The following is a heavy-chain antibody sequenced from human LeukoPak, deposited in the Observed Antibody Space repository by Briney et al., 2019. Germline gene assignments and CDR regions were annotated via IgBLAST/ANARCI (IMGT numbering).Heavy chain of an antibody. CDR2: IYYSGST. CDR1: GGSISSYY. CDR3: ARVRGRYRHFDY. Sequence: KPSETLSLTCTVSGGSISSYYWSWIRQPPGKGLEWIGYIYYSGSTNYNPSLKSRVTISVDTSKNQFSLKLSSVTAADTAVYYCARVRGRYRHFDYWGQGTLVNGSS. V-gene: IGHV4-59*12. D-gene: IGHD1-26*01. J-gene: IGHJ4*02.